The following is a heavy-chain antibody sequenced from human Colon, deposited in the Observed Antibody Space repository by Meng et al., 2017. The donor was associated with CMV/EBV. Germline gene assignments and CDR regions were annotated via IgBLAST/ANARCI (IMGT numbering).Heavy chain of an antibody. CDR1: GYTFTNYG. CDR3: ARGPVTASGHYFHL. Sequence: ASGYTFTNYGFSRIRRARGEGPGWKGWISTKDRITSYAQRFQDRLTMPREKSTNTAYMQLRSLRSDGTAFYYCARGPVTASGHYFHLWGRGTLVTVSS. CDR2: ISTKDRIT. J-gene: IGHJ2*01. D-gene: IGHD2-21*02. V-gene: IGHV1-18*01.